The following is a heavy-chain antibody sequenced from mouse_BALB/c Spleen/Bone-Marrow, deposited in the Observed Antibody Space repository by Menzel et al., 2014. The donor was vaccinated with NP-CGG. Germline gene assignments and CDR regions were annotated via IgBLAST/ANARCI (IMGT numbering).Heavy chain of an antibody. V-gene: IGHV4-1*02. D-gene: IGHD1-1*01. CDR2: INPDSRTI. CDR3: ARPDYYGYLNY. Sequence: EVKLVESGGGLVQPGGSLKLSCAASVFDFSRYWMSWVRQAPGKGLEWIGEINPDSRTINYSPSLKDKFIISRDNAKNTLYLRLNKVRSEDTALYYCARPDYYGYLNYWGQGTTLTVSS. CDR1: VFDFSRYW. J-gene: IGHJ2*01.